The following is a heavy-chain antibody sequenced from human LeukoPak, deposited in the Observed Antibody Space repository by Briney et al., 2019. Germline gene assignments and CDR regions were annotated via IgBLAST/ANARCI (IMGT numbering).Heavy chain of an antibody. CDR2: IYYSGST. D-gene: IGHD3-16*01. Sequence: PSETLSLTCTVSGGSISSSSYYWGWIRQPPGKGLEWIGSIYYSGSTYYNPSLKSRATISVDTYKNQFSQMQSSVTAPHPAVYYCARRGGTSFDPWGQGTLVTVSS. V-gene: IGHV4-39*01. J-gene: IGHJ5*02. CDR3: ARRGGTSFDP. CDR1: GGSISSSSYY.